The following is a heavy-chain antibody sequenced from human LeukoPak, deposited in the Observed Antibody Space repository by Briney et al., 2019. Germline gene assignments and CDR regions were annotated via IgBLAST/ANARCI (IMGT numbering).Heavy chain of an antibody. Sequence: PSQTLSLTCAVSGGSISSGGYSWSWIRQPPGKGLEWIGYIYHSGSTYCNPSLKSRVTISVDRSKNQFSLKLSSVTAADTAVYYCASGYYDAEYFQHWGQGTLVTVSS. D-gene: IGHD3-22*01. CDR2: IYHSGST. J-gene: IGHJ1*01. CDR1: GGSISSGGYS. CDR3: ASGYYDAEYFQH. V-gene: IGHV4-30-2*01.